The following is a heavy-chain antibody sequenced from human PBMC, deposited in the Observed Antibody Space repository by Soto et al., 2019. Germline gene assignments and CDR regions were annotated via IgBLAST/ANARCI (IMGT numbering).Heavy chain of an antibody. J-gene: IGHJ6*03. Sequence: ASVTVSCKTSGYTNTGYYMHWVRQDPGQGLEWMGIITPSGGSTSYAQKFQGRVTMTRDTSTSTVYMELSSLRSEDTAVFYCARDRQDSSPYFPVLDFWGNGTTVT. CDR1: GYTNTGYY. CDR3: ARDRQDSSPYFPVLDF. CDR2: ITPSGGST. V-gene: IGHV1-46*01. D-gene: IGHD6-13*01.